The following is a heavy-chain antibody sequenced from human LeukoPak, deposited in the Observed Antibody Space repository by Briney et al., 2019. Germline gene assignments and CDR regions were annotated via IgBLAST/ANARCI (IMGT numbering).Heavy chain of an antibody. CDR3: ARGGLTHLST. J-gene: IGHJ5*02. CDR2: INHSGST. D-gene: IGHD3-3*02. Sequence: SETLSLTCAVYGGSFSGYYWSWIRQPPGKGLEWIGEINHSGSTNYNPSLKSRVTISVDTSKNQFSLKLSSVTAADTAVYYCARGGLTHLSTWGQGTLVTVSS. CDR1: GGSFSGYY. V-gene: IGHV4-34*01.